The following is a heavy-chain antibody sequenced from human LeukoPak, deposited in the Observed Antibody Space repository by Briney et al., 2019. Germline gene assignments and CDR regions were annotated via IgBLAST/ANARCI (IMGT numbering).Heavy chain of an antibody. V-gene: IGHV1-18*04. CDR2: ISAYNGNT. CDR3: ARDRRYCSGGSCFDIDY. CDR1: GYTFTSYG. J-gene: IGHJ4*02. D-gene: IGHD2-15*01. Sequence: ASVKVSCKASGYTFTSYGISWVRQAPGQGLEWMGWISAYNGNTHYAQKLQGRVTMTTDTSTSTAYMELRSLRSDDTAVYYCARDRRYCSGGSCFDIDYWGQGTLVTVSS.